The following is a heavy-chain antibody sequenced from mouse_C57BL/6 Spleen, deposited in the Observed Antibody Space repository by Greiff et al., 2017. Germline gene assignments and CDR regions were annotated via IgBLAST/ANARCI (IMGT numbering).Heavy chain of an antibody. J-gene: IGHJ4*01. CDR3: ARGHGNYYAMDY. CDR2: ISNLAYSI. D-gene: IGHD2-1*01. V-gene: IGHV5-15*01. Sequence: EVQLVESGGGLVQPGGSLKLSCAASGFTFSDYGMAWVRQAPRKGPEWVAFISNLAYSIYYADTVTGRFNIAREKAKKTLYLEMSSLRSEDTAMYDCARGHGNYYAMDYWGQGTSVTVSS. CDR1: GFTFSDYG.